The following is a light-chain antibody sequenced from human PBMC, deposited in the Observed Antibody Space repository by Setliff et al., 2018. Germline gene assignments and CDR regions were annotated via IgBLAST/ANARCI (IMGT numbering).Light chain of an antibody. CDR1: SSDIGAGYG. J-gene: IGLJ1*01. CDR3: QSYDNSLSGSGL. V-gene: IGLV1-40*01. Sequence: QSVLTQPPSVSGAPGQRVTISCTGTSSDIGAGYGVHWYQQLPGTAPKLLIYNDNNRPSGVPDRFSGSKSGTSASLAITGLQAEDEADYFCQSYDNSLSGSGLFGTGTKVTVL. CDR2: NDN.